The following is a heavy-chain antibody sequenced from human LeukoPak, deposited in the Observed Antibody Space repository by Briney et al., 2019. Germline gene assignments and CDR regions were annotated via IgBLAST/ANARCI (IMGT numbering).Heavy chain of an antibody. D-gene: IGHD4-17*01. J-gene: IGHJ4*02. CDR3: AKDFSTVTLGYFDS. Sequence: GGSLRLSCAASGFTFSTYAMSWVRQAPGKGLEWVSGISGSTYYADSVKGRFTISRDNSKNTLYMQMNSLRAEDTAVYYCAKDFSTVTLGYFDSWGQGTLVTVSS. CDR1: GFTFSTYA. CDR2: ISGST. V-gene: IGHV3-23*01.